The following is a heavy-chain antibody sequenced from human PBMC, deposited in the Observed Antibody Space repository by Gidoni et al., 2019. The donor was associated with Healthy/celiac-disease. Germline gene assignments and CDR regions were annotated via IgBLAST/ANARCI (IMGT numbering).Heavy chain of an antibody. J-gene: IGHJ6*02. Sequence: QVQLVESGGGVVQPGRSLRLSCAASGFTFSSYGMPWVRQAPGKGLEWVAVISYDGSNKYYADSVKGRFTISRDNSKKTLYLQMNSLRAEDTAVYYCAKDDYCSSTSCYVLGTNGMDVWGQGTTVTVSS. V-gene: IGHV3-30*18. CDR1: GFTFSSYG. D-gene: IGHD2-2*01. CDR2: ISYDGSNK. CDR3: AKDDYCSSTSCYVLGTNGMDV.